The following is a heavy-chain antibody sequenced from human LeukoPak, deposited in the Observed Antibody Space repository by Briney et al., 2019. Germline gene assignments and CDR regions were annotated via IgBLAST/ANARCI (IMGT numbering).Heavy chain of an antibody. CDR3: ARDFGFGVLQPNFDY. J-gene: IGHJ4*02. D-gene: IGHD3-10*01. CDR1: GYTFTSYG. Sequence: ASVKVSCKASGYTFTSYGISWVRQAPGQGPEWMGWISAYNGNTNYAQKLQGRVTMTTDTSTSTAYMELRSLRSDDTAVYYCARDFGFGVLQPNFDYWGQGTLVTVSS. CDR2: ISAYNGNT. V-gene: IGHV1-18*01.